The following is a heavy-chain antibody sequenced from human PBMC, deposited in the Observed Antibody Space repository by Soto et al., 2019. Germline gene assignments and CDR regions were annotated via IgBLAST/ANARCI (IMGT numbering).Heavy chain of an antibody. V-gene: IGHV1-58*01. CDR3: AASHLSSKTHLPDAFYY. CDR2: IVVGSGNT. D-gene: IGHD2-2*01. J-gene: IGHJ4*01. Sequence: SVNLSCKASGFTFTSSAVQWVRQARGQRLEWIGWIVVGSGNTNYAQKFQERVTITRDMSTSTAYMELSSLRSEDTAVYYCAASHLSSKTHLPDAFYYCSQRTLVPVSS. CDR1: GFTFTSSA.